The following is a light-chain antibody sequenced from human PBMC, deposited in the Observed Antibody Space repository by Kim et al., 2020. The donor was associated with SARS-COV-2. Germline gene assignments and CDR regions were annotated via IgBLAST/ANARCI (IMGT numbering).Light chain of an antibody. Sequence: QSALTQPASVSGSPGQSITISCTGTSSDVGGYNYVSWYQQDPGKAPKLMIYDVSKRPSGVSNRFSGSKSGNTASLTISGLQAEDEADYYCSSYTSSSTYYGFGTWTKVTVL. CDR3: SSYTSSSTYYG. J-gene: IGLJ1*01. V-gene: IGLV2-14*01. CDR1: SSDVGGYNY. CDR2: DVS.